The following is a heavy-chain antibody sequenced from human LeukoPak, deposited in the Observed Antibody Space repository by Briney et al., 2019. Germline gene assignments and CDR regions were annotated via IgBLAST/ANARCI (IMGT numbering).Heavy chain of an antibody. CDR1: GFTFSSYG. V-gene: IGHV3-30*18. CDR2: ISYDGSDR. J-gene: IGHJ4*02. D-gene: IGHD1-1*01. CDR3: AKGVSRGVDPTGLEY. Sequence: GKSLRLSCVASGFTFSSYGMHWVRQAPGKGLEWVAVISYDGSDRYYANFVKGRFTISRDNSKNTLFLQTNSMRPEDTAVYYCAKGVSRGVDPTGLEYWGQGTLVTVSS.